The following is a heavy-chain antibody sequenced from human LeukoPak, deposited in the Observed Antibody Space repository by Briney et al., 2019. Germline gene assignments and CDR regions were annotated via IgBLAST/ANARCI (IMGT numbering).Heavy chain of an antibody. CDR2: INHSGST. CDR1: GESFSGYY. V-gene: IGHV4-34*01. J-gene: IGHJ4*02. D-gene: IGHD3-16*01. CDR3: ARGVWGTRVLFDY. Sequence: PSETLSLTCAVYGESFSGYYWSWIRQPPGKGLEWIGEINHSGSTNYNPSLKSRVTISVDTSKNQFSLKLSSVTAADTAVCYCARGVWGTRVLFDYWGQGTLVTVSS.